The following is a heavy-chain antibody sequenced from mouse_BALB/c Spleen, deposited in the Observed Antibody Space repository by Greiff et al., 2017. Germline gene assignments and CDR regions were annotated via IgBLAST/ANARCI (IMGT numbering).Heavy chain of an antibody. Sequence: EVKVEESGGGLVQPGGSLRLSCATSGFTFTDYYMSWVRQPPGKALEWLGFIRNKANGYTTEYSASVKGRFTISRDNSQSILYLQMNTLRAEDSATYYCARDGLYDYGGSWFAYWGQGTLVTVSA. J-gene: IGHJ3*01. CDR2: IRNKANGYTT. CDR3: ARDGLYDYGGSWFAY. V-gene: IGHV7-3*02. D-gene: IGHD2-4*01. CDR1: GFTFTDYY.